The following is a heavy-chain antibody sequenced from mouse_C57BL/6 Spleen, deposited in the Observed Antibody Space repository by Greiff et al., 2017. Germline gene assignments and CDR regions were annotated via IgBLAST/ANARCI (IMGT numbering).Heavy chain of an antibody. D-gene: IGHD1-1*01. CDR2: IDPSDSYT. V-gene: IGHV1-69*01. Sequence: QVQLQQPGAELVMPGASVKLSCKASGYTFTSYWMHWVKQRPGQGLEWIGEIDPSDSYTNYNQKFKGKSTLTVDKSSSTAYMQVSSLTAEDAAVSYCERYGLREAYWGQGTLVTVSA. CDR1: GYTFTSYW. J-gene: IGHJ3*01. CDR3: ERYGLREAY.